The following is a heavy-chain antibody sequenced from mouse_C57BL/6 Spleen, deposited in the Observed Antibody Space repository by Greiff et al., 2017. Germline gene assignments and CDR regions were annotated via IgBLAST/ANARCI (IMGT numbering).Heavy chain of an antibody. V-gene: IGHV3-6*01. CDR1: GYSITSGYY. Sequence: EVKLQQSGPGLVKPSQSLSLTCSVTGYSITSGYYWNWIRQFPGNKLEWMGYISYDGSNNYNPSLKNRISITRDTSKNQFFLKLNSVTTEDTATYYCARDRYYYGSSGYFDVWGTGTTVTVSS. CDR3: ARDRYYYGSSGYFDV. D-gene: IGHD1-1*01. CDR2: ISYDGSN. J-gene: IGHJ1*03.